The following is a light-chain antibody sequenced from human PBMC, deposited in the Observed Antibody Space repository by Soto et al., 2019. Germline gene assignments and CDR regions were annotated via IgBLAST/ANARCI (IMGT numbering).Light chain of an antibody. J-gene: IGLJ1*01. CDR1: SSDVGGYNY. V-gene: IGLV2-14*01. Sequence: QSALTQPASVSGSPGQSITISCTGTSSDVGGYNYVSWYQQHPGKAPKLMIYEVSNRPSGVSNRFSGSKSGNTASLTISGRQAEDEADYYCSSYTSSSTLYFFGTGTKLTVL. CDR2: EVS. CDR3: SSYTSSSTLYF.